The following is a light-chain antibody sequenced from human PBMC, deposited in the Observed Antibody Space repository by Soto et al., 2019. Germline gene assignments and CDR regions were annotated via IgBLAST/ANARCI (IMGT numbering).Light chain of an antibody. CDR1: QTVGSN. CDR3: QKYNDCPRT. J-gene: IGKJ1*01. V-gene: IGKV3-15*01. Sequence: ETVMTQSPATLSVSPGERATLSCRASQTVGSNLAWYQQTPGRAPRLLIYGASTRATGIPARFSGGGSGTEFTLTISSLLSEVFAVYYCQKYNDCPRTFGQGTKVNIK. CDR2: GAS.